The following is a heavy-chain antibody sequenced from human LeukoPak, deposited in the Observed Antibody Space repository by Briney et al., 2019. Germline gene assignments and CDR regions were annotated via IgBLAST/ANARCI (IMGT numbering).Heavy chain of an antibody. J-gene: IGHJ4*02. V-gene: IGHV4-30-2*01. CDR3: ARVTSRRYYYDSSGYYVDY. Sequence: SETLSLTCAVSGGSISSGGHSWNWIRQPPGTGRGGLGSIFTIGSTRYNPSLESRVTISVDTSKNQFSLKLSSVTAADTAVYYCARVTSRRYYYDSSGYYVDYWGQGTLVTVSS. CDR2: IFTIGST. D-gene: IGHD3-22*01. CDR1: GGSISSGGHS.